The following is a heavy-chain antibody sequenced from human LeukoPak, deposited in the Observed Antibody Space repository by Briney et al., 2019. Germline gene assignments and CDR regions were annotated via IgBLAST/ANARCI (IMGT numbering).Heavy chain of an antibody. D-gene: IGHD1-1*01. J-gene: IGHJ4*02. CDR2: IYYSGNS. CDR1: GGSISGYY. Sequence: PSETLSLTCTVSGGSISGYYWSWIRQPPGKGLEWIGYIYYSGNSDYNPSLKSRVSISVDTSKSQLSLKLSSVTAADTAVYYCARAHSNNWHVDYWGQGTLVTVSS. V-gene: IGHV4-59*01. CDR3: ARAHSNNWHVDY.